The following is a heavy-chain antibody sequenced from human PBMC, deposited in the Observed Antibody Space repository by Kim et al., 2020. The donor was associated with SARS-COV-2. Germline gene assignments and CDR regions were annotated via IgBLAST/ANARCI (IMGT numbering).Heavy chain of an antibody. J-gene: IGHJ4*01. CDR3: ARHRGVEASSLIEY. D-gene: IGHD3-3*01. Sequence: SETLSLTCLVSGNSISSSGHWWGWIRQAPGKGLEWIGIIASTGTTYYNPSLKSQVTILVDTSNNRFSLKLSSVTAADSAVYYCARHRGVEASSLIEYWG. CDR1: GNSISSSGHW. V-gene: IGHV4-39*01. CDR2: IASTGTT.